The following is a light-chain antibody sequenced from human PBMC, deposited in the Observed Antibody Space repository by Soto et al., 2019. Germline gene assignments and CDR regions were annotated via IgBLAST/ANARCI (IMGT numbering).Light chain of an antibody. Sequence: EIVLTQSPATLSLSPGERATLSCRASQSVSRFLAWYQQKPGQAPRLLIYDASNRATGIPTRFSGSGSGTDFTITSSSLEPEDFAVYYCQQRINWPLTFGGGTKVELK. CDR2: DAS. J-gene: IGKJ4*01. V-gene: IGKV3-11*01. CDR3: QQRINWPLT. CDR1: QSVSRF.